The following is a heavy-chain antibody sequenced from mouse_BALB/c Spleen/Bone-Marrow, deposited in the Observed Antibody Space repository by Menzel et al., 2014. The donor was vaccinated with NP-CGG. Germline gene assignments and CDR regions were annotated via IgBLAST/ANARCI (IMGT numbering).Heavy chain of an antibody. CDR3: AFRGMDY. CDR2: IWAGGST. V-gene: IGHV2-9*02. CDR1: GFSLTSYG. J-gene: IGHJ4*01. Sequence: VKLVESGPGLVAPSQSLSITCTVSGFSLTSYGVHWVRQPPGKGLEWLGVIWAGGSTNYNSALMSRLSISKDNSKSQVLLKMNSLQTDDTAMYYCAFRGMDYWGQGTSVTVSS.